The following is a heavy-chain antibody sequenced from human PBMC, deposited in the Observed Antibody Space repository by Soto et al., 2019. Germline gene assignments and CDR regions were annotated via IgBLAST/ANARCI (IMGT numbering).Heavy chain of an antibody. J-gene: IGHJ6*02. CDR2: IIPIFGTA. Sequence: GASVKVSCKASGGTFSSYAISWVRQAPGQGLEWMGGIIPIFGTANYAQKFQGRVTITADESTSTAYMELSSLRSEDTAVYYCARWESGSPPRGRYYYGMDVWGQGTTVTVSS. CDR1: GGTFSSYA. CDR3: ARWESGSPPRGRYYYGMDV. V-gene: IGHV1-69*13. D-gene: IGHD1-26*01.